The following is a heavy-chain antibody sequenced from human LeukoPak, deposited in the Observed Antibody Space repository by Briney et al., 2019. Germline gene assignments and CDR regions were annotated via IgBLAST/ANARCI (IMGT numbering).Heavy chain of an antibody. CDR2: IYYSGST. CDR1: GVSISSGDYY. V-gene: IGHV4-30-4*01. D-gene: IGHD3-3*01. CDR3: AKTFFGEESRDAFDI. Sequence: SETLSLTCTVSGVSISSGDYYWGWIRQPPGKGLEWIGYIYYSGSTYYNPSLKSRVTISVDTSKNQFSLKLSSVTAADTAVYYCAKTFFGEESRDAFDIWGQGTMVTVSS. J-gene: IGHJ3*02.